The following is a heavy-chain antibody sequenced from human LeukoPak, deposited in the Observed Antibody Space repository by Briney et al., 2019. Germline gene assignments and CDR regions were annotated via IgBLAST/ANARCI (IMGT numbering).Heavy chain of an antibody. CDR2: VSGSSTII. D-gene: IGHD3-10*01. Sequence: GGSLRLSCAASGFTFSSYGMNWVRQAPGKGLEWVSYVSGSSTIIYYADSVKGRFTISRDNAKNSMFLQMNGLRAEDTAVYFCARDSWSYDSGSYAATPWGQGTLVTVSS. CDR1: GFTFSSYG. V-gene: IGHV3-48*01. CDR3: ARDSWSYDSGSYAATP. J-gene: IGHJ5*02.